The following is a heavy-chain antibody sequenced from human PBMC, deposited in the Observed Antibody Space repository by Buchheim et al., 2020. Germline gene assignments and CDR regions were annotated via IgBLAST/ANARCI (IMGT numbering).Heavy chain of an antibody. CDR2: IKQDGSEK. CDR1: GFTFSSYW. V-gene: IGHV3-7*01. D-gene: IGHD3-22*01. Sequence: EVQLVESGGGLVQPGGSLRLSCAASGFTFSSYWMSWVRQAPGKGLEWVSNIKQDGSEKYYVDSVKGRFTISRDNAKNSLYLQMNSLRAEDTAVYYCARDSDYDSRGYYLLDYWGQGTL. CDR3: ARDSDYDSRGYYLLDY. J-gene: IGHJ4*02.